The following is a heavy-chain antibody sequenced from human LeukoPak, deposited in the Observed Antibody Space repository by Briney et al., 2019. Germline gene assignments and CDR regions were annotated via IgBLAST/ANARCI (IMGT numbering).Heavy chain of an antibody. CDR3: ARNIWFGESADAFDI. V-gene: IGHV1-2*02. CDR2: INPNSGGT. Sequence: ASVKVSCKASGYTFTDYYMHWVRQAPGQGLEWMGWINPNSGGTNYAQKFYARVTMTRDTSIRTAYMELSRLTSDDTAVYYCARNIWFGESADAFDIWGQGTMVTVSS. J-gene: IGHJ3*02. D-gene: IGHD3-10*01. CDR1: GYTFTDYY.